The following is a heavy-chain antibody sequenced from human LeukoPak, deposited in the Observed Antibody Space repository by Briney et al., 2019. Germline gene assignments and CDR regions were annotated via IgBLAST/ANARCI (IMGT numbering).Heavy chain of an antibody. CDR3: ARGPGPADDGGGYCFDY. CDR1: GYTFTSYY. CDR2: INPSGGST. V-gene: IGHV1-46*01. Sequence: ASVKVSCKASGYTFTSYYLYWVRQAPGQGLEWMGVINPSGGSTTSAQKFQGRVTMTRDTSTSTVYMELRSLKSEDTAVYYCARGPGPADDGGGYCFDYWGQGTLVTVSS. J-gene: IGHJ4*02. D-gene: IGHD3-22*01.